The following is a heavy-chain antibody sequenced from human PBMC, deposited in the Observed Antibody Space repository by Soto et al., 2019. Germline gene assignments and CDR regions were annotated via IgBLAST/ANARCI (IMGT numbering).Heavy chain of an antibody. D-gene: IGHD6-6*01. CDR2: ISWNSGSI. CDR3: AKDTWSSSSSPNFDY. J-gene: IGHJ4*02. Sequence: EVQLVESGGGLVQPGRSLRLSCAASGFTFDDYAMHWVRQAPGKGLEWVSGISWNSGSIGYADSVKGRFTISRDNAKNSLYLQMNSLRAEDTDLYYCAKDTWSSSSSPNFDYWGQGTLVTVSS. V-gene: IGHV3-9*01. CDR1: GFTFDDYA.